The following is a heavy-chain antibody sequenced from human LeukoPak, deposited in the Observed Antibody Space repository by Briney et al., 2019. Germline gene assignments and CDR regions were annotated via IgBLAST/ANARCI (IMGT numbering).Heavy chain of an antibody. CDR2: IRQDGTEK. CDR3: VRNPQDFWSGRYMDV. V-gene: IGHV3-7*03. D-gene: IGHD3-3*01. CDR1: GFTFTSFW. Sequence: GGSLRLSCAASGFTFTSFWMTWVRQAAGKGLEWVANIRQDGTEKYYVDSVKGRFTISRDNAKNSLYLQMNGLRVEDTAVYYCVRNPQDFWSGRYMDVWGKGTTVTVSS. J-gene: IGHJ6*03.